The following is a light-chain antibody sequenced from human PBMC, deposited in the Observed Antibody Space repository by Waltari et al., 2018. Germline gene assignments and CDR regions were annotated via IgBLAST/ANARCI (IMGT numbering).Light chain of an antibody. Sequence: QSALTQPASVSGSPGQAIILSCTGTGSDVGGYDYVSWYQPYPGKAPGLISYDVYNRRSGVSTRFSGSKSGRTSSLTISGLQAEEESVYYCCSCTSSGVVFGGGTKLTV. CDR1: GSDVGGYDY. J-gene: IGLJ2*01. CDR2: DVY. CDR3: CSCTSSGVV. V-gene: IGLV2-14*01.